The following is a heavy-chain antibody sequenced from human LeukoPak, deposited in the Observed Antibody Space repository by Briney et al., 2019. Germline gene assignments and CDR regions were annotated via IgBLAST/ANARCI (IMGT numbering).Heavy chain of an antibody. CDR2: INPNSGGT. CDR3: IRSSSALWDAFDI. Sequence: ASVKVSCKASGYTFTGYYMHWVRQAPGQGLEWMGWINPNSGGTNYAQKFQGWVTMTRDTPISTAYMELSRLRSDDTAVYYCIRSSSALWDAFDIWGQGTMVTVSS. J-gene: IGHJ3*02. CDR1: GYTFTGYY. V-gene: IGHV1-2*04. D-gene: IGHD3-22*01.